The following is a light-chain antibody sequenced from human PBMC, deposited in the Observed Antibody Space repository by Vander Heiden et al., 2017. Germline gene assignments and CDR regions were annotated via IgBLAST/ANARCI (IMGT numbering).Light chain of an antibody. J-gene: IGKJ2*01. CDR3: QQDDSTPHT. V-gene: IGKV4-1*01. Sequence: DIVMSHSPCSLAVDLGERATVNCKSSQSVFYSSNNKNYLAWYQQKPGQPPKLLIYWASTRESGVPDRFSGSGSGTDFTLTISSLQAEDVAVYYCQQDDSTPHTFGQGTKLDIK. CDR1: QSVFYSSNNKNY. CDR2: WAS.